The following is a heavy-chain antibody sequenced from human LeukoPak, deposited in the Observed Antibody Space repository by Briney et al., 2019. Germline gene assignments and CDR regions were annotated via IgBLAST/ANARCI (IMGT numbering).Heavy chain of an antibody. Sequence: KSSETLSLTCAVYGGSFSGYYWSWIRQPPGKGLEWIGEINHIGSTNYNPSLKSRVTISVDTSKNQFSLKLSSVTAADTAVYYCARISLPWGYSSGWLGPYYYYMDVWGKGTTVTVSS. D-gene: IGHD6-19*01. CDR2: INHIGST. V-gene: IGHV4-34*01. CDR1: GGSFSGYY. J-gene: IGHJ6*03. CDR3: ARISLPWGYSSGWLGPYYYYMDV.